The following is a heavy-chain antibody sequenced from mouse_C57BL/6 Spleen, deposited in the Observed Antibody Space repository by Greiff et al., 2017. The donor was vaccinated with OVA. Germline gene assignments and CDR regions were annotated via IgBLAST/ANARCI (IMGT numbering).Heavy chain of an antibody. Sequence: EVMLVESGEGLVKPGGSLKLSCAASGFTFSSYAMSWVRQTPEKRLEWVAYISSGGDYIYYADTVKGRFTISRDNARNTLYLQMSSLKSEDTAMYYCTRDRGYDYDGYFDYWGQGTTLTVSS. D-gene: IGHD2-4*01. J-gene: IGHJ2*01. V-gene: IGHV5-9-1*02. CDR2: ISSGGDYI. CDR1: GFTFSSYA. CDR3: TRDRGYDYDGYFDY.